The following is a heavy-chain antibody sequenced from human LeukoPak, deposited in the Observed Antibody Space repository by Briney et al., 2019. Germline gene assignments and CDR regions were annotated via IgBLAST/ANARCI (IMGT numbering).Heavy chain of an antibody. Sequence: PGGSLRLSCSASGFTFSNYAMHWVRQSPGKGLEYVSAISPNGGSTYYADSVKGRFTISRDNSKNTLYLQMNSLRAEDTAVYYCARGRLRYFDWSGAFDIWGQGTMVTVSS. J-gene: IGHJ3*02. D-gene: IGHD3-9*01. CDR1: GFTFSNYA. CDR3: ARGRLRYFDWSGAFDI. CDR2: ISPNGGST. V-gene: IGHV3-64*04.